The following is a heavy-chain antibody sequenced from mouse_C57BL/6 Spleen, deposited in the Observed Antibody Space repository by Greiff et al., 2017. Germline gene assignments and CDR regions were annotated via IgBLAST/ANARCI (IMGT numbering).Heavy chain of an antibody. D-gene: IGHD2-5*01. Sequence: QVQLQQSGAELVRPGASVTLSCKASGYTFTDYEMHWVKQTPVHGLEWIGAIDPETGGTAYNQKFKGKAILTADKSSSTAYMELRSLTSEDSAVYYCTRGGYYSNQFAYWGQGTLVTVSA. CDR2: IDPETGGT. V-gene: IGHV1-15*01. CDR1: GYTFTDYE. J-gene: IGHJ3*01. CDR3: TRGGYYSNQFAY.